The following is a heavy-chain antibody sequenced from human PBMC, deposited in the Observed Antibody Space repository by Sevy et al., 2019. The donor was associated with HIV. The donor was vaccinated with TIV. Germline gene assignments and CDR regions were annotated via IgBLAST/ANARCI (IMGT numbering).Heavy chain of an antibody. CDR1: GGSISSYY. CDR2: IYTSGST. V-gene: IGHV4-4*07. D-gene: IGHD2-2*01. J-gene: IGHJ5*02. CDR3: ARDQYCSSTSCYRFDP. Sequence: SETLSLTCTVSGGSISSYYWSWIRQPAGKGLEWIGRIYTSGSTNYNPSLKSRVTMSVDTSKNQFSLKLSSVTAADTAVYYGARDQYCSSTSCYRFDPWGQGTLVTVSS.